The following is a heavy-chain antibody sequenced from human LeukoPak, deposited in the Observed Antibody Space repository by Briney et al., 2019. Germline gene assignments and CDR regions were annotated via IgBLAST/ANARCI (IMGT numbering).Heavy chain of an antibody. J-gene: IGHJ3*02. CDR1: GFTFSSYS. D-gene: IGHD3-9*01. CDR2: ISSSSSTI. V-gene: IGHV3-48*01. Sequence: AGGSLRLSCAASGFTFSSYSMNWVRQAPGKGLEWVSYISSSSSTIYYADSVKGRFTISRDNAKNSLYLQMNSLRAEDTAVYYCARAPQERYFDWLAPPDDAFDIWGQGTMVTVSS. CDR3: ARAPQERYFDWLAPPDDAFDI.